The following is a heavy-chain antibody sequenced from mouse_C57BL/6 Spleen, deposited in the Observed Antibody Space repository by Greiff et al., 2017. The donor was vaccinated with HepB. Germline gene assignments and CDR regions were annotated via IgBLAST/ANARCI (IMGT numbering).Heavy chain of an antibody. CDR2: IDPANGNT. Sequence: VQLKQSVAELVRPGASVKLSCTASGFNIKNTYMPWVKQRPEQGLEWIGRIDPANGNTKYAPKFQGKATITADTSSNTAYLQLSSLTSEDTAIYYCARSLYWYFDVWGTGTTVTVSS. CDR3: ARSLYWYFDV. V-gene: IGHV14-3*01. J-gene: IGHJ1*03. CDR1: GFNIKNTY.